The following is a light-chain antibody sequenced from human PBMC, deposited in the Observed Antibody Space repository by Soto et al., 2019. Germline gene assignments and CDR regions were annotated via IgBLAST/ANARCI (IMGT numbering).Light chain of an antibody. CDR1: QGISSW. Sequence: IQMTQSPSSVSASVGDRVTITCRASQGISSWLAWYQQKPGQAPKFLLIHTASSLQRGVPSRFSGSGSGTDFTLIISSVQPEDFATYYCQQANSFPLAFGGGTKVEIK. V-gene: IGKV1-12*01. J-gene: IGKJ4*01. CDR3: QQANSFPLA. CDR2: TAS.